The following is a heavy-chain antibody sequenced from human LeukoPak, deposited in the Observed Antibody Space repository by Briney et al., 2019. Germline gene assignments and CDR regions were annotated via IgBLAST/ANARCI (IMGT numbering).Heavy chain of an antibody. D-gene: IGHD6-19*01. J-gene: IGHJ3*02. CDR3: ARDGSSGWTPRGAFDI. V-gene: IGHV1-46*01. CDR1: GYTFTSYY. Sequence: ASVKVSCKASGYTFTSYYMHWVRQAPGQGLEWMGIINPSGGSTSYAQKFQGRVTMTRDTSTSTVYMELSSLRSEDTAVYYCARDGSSGWTPRGAFDIWGQGTMVTVSS. CDR2: INPSGGST.